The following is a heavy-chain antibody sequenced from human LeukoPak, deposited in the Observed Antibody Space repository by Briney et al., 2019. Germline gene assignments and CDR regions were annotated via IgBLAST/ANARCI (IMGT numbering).Heavy chain of an antibody. D-gene: IGHD3-9*01. CDR2: MNPNSGNT. V-gene: IGHV1-8*01. CDR1: GYTFTSYD. CDR3: ARGSNILTGYSH. J-gene: IGHJ4*02. Sequence: ASVKVSCKASGYTFTSYDINWVRQATGQGLEWMGWMNPNSGNTGYAQKFQGRVTMTRNTSISTAYMELSSLRSEDTAVYYCARGSNILTGYSHWGQGTLVTVSS.